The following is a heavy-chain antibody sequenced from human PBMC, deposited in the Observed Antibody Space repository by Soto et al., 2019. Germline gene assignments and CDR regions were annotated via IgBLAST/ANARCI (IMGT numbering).Heavy chain of an antibody. V-gene: IGHV4-30-4*01. J-gene: IGHJ1*01. Sequence: SETLSLTCSVSGASIYNGGYFWSWIRQSPGKGLEWIGHIHNSGSPYNNPSLKSRVTISADTSMNQFSLALTSVTAADTAMYYCASAATYYYDSSGYFQHWGQGTLVTVS. CDR3: ASAATYYYDSSGYFQH. D-gene: IGHD3-22*01. CDR2: IHNSGSP. CDR1: GASIYNGGYF.